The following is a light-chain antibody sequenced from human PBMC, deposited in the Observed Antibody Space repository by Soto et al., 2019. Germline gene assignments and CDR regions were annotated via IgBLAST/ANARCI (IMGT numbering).Light chain of an antibody. CDR1: SSDVGSYNL. CDR2: EGS. V-gene: IGLV2-14*02. CDR3: QSYDTSLAVV. Sequence: QSALTQPASVSGSPGQSITISCTGTSSDVGSYNLVSWYQQHPGKAPKLMTYEGSKRPSGVSNRFSGSKSGNTASLAITGLQTEDQADYYCQSYDTSLAVVFGGGTKLTVL. J-gene: IGLJ2*01.